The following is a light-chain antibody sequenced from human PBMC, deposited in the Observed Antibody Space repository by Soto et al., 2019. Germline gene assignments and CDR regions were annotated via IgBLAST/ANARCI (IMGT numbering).Light chain of an antibody. CDR2: DAS. Sequence: DIQMTQSPSILSASVGDRVTITCRASQSISSWLAWYQQKPGKAPKLMIYDASSLESGVPSRFSGSGSGTDFTLTISRLEPEDVAVFFCQQYGTSEIIFGQGTRLEI. CDR1: QSISSW. CDR3: QQYGTSEII. V-gene: IGKV1-5*01. J-gene: IGKJ5*01.